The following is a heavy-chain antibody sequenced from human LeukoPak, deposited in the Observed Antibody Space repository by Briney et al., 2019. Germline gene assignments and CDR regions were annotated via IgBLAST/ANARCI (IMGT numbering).Heavy chain of an antibody. CDR1: GYTFTGYY. CDR3: ARSSMVDAASPGT. CDR2: INPNSGVT. V-gene: IGHV1-2*06. J-gene: IGHJ5*02. Sequence: ASVKVSCKASGYTFTGYYIHWVRQAPGQGLEWMGRINPNSGVTNYAQKFQGRVTMTRDTSISTAHMDLSSLTYDDTAFYYCARSSMVDAASPGTWGQGTLVTVSS. D-gene: IGHD2-15*01.